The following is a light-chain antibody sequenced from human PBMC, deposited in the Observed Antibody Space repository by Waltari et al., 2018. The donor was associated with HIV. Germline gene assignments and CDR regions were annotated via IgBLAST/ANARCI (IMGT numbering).Light chain of an antibody. CDR2: AAS. CDR3: QQSYSSPWT. Sequence: DIQMTQSPSSLSASVGYRVTIPCRASQSIGNNLNWYQQKPGKAPKLLIYAASSWEILVPSRFSGSGSGTDFTLTISSLQPEDFTTYHCQQSYSSPWTFGRGTKVEIK. J-gene: IGKJ1*01. CDR1: QSIGNN. V-gene: IGKV1-39*01.